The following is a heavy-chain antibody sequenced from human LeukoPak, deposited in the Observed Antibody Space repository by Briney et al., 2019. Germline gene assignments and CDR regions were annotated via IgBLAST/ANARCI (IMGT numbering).Heavy chain of an antibody. D-gene: IGHD3-22*01. CDR1: GFTFDDYA. CDR3: AKGTPPYYDSSGYDY. CDR2: ISWNSGSI. J-gene: IGHJ4*02. V-gene: IGHV3-9*01. Sequence: GGSLRLSCAASGFTFDDYAMHWVRQAPGKGLEWVSGISWNSGSIGYADSVKGRFTISRDNAKNSLYLQMNSLRAEDTALYYCAKGTPPYYDSSGYDYWGQGTLVIVSS.